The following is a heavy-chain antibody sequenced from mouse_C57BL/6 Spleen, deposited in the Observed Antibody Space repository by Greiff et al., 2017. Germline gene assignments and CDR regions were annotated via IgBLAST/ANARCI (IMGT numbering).Heavy chain of an antibody. CDR3: ASEGYGSRGDDAMDY. CDR2: IYPGSGNT. V-gene: IGHV1-66*01. D-gene: IGHD1-1*01. CDR1: GYSFTSYY. Sequence: QVQLQQSGPELVKPGASVKISCKASGYSFTSYYIHWVKQRPGQGLEWIGWIYPGSGNTKYNEKFKGKATLTADTSSSTAYMQLSSLTSEDSAVYYCASEGYGSRGDDAMDYWGQGTSVTVSS. J-gene: IGHJ4*01.